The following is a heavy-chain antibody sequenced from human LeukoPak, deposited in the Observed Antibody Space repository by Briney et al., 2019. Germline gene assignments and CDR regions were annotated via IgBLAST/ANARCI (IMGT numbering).Heavy chain of an antibody. CDR3: ARGGAGYADY. CDR2: IIYSGST. D-gene: IGHD2-2*01. CDR1: GGSISGYY. Sequence: SETLSLTCTVSGGSISGYYWSWIRHPPGKGLEWIGNIIYSGSTNYNPSLKSRVTISVDTSKNQFSLKLSSVTAADTAEYYCARGGAGYADYWGQGTLVTVSS. V-gene: IGHV4-59*01. J-gene: IGHJ4*02.